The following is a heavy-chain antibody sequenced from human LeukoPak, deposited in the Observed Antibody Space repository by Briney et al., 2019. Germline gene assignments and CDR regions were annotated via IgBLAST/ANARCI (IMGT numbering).Heavy chain of an antibody. CDR2: IYPGGNA. D-gene: IGHD3-3*01. Sequence: GGSLRLSCAASEFTVSSTYITWLRQAPGKGLEWVSVIYPGGNALYADSVKGRFTISRDISKNIVYLQINNLRVEDTAVYYCARDRRSGLGHAFDIWGQGTVITVSS. CDR1: EFTVSSTY. CDR3: ARDRRSGLGHAFDI. J-gene: IGHJ3*02. V-gene: IGHV3-53*01.